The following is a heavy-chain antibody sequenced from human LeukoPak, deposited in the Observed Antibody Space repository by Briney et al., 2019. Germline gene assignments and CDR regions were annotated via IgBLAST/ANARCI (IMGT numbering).Heavy chain of an antibody. J-gene: IGHJ4*02. Sequence: GGSLRLSCAASGFTFVSNAMSWVRQAPGKGLEWVSAISGSGDRTHYAESVKGRFTVSRDTSKSTLFLQMNSLRAEDTAVYYCAKLLRGVVVPYFDYWGQGTLVTVSS. CDR1: GFTFVSNA. V-gene: IGHV3-23*01. D-gene: IGHD3-10*01. CDR3: AKLLRGVVVPYFDY. CDR2: ISGSGDRT.